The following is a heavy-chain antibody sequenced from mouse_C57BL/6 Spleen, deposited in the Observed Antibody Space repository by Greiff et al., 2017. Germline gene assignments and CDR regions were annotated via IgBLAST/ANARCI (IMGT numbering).Heavy chain of an antibody. D-gene: IGHD2-3*01. V-gene: IGHV14-3*01. Sequence: EVQLQQSVAELVRPGASVKLSCTASGFDFRNTYMHWVKQRPEQGLEWIGRIDPANGNTNYAPKFQGKATLTADTSSNTAYLQLSSLTSEYTAIYYCAGDGYYLDYWGQGTTLTVSS. J-gene: IGHJ2*01. CDR1: GFDFRNTY. CDR2: IDPANGNT. CDR3: AGDGYYLDY.